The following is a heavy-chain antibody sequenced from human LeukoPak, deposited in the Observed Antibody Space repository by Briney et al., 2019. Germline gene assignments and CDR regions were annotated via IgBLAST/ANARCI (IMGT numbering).Heavy chain of an antibody. CDR2: ISSSSSYI. V-gene: IGHV3-21*01. D-gene: IGHD4-17*01. Sequence: NPGGSLRLSCAASGFTFSTYAMSWVRQAPVKGLEWVSSISSSSSYIYYADSVKGRFTISRDNAKNSLYLQMNSLRAEDTAVYYCARGPYGDYWDWGQGTLVTVSS. J-gene: IGHJ4*02. CDR3: ARGPYGDYWD. CDR1: GFTFSTYA.